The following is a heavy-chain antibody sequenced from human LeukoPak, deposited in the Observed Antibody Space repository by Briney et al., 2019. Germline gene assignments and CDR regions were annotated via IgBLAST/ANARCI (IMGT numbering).Heavy chain of an antibody. CDR1: GFTFSSYA. J-gene: IGHJ4*02. D-gene: IGHD6-13*01. CDR2: ISYDGSNK. Sequence: PGGSLRLSCAASGFTFSSYAMHWVRQAPGKGLEWVAVISYDGSNKYYADSVKGRFTISRDNSKNTLYLQMNSLRAEDTAVYYCAKVPLGYSNYYWGQGSLVTVSS. CDR3: AKVPLGYSNYY. V-gene: IGHV3-30-3*01.